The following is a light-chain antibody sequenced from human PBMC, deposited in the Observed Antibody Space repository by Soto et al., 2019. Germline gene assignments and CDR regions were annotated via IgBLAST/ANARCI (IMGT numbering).Light chain of an antibody. CDR2: ANS. CDR3: QSYDSSLSGSVV. J-gene: IGLJ2*01. CDR1: SSNIGAGYD. Sequence: QPVLTQPPSVSGAPGQRVTIPCTGSSSNIGAGYDVHWYQQLPGTAPKLLIHANSNRPSGVPDRFSGSKSGTSASLAINGLQAEDEADYYCQSYDSSLSGSVVFGGGTKLTVL. V-gene: IGLV1-40*01.